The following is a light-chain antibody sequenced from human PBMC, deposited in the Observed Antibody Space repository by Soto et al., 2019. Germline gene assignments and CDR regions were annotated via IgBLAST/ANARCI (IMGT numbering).Light chain of an antibody. CDR3: VQYDEPPSRWT. CDR1: QIVNSKY. V-gene: IGKV3-20*01. J-gene: IGKJ1*01. CDR2: DAS. Sequence: EIVLTQSPGTLSLSPGERGTVSCRASQIVNSKYLAWYQHRPGQAPRLLIYDASRRATGIPDRFSGSASGTDFILTINGLEPEDFAVYYCVQYDEPPSRWTFGQWTKV.